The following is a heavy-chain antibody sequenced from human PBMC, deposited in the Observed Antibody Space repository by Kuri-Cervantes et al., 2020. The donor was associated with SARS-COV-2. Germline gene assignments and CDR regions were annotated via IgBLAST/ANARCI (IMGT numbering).Heavy chain of an antibody. Sequence: LSLTCGASGFTFSHYAMSWFRQASGKGLEWVSTIIISGLSTHYADSVKGRFTISRDNSKNTVYLQMNSLRADDTAVYYCAKIAGYNSGWYDDWGQGTLVTSPQ. J-gene: IGHJ5*02. D-gene: IGHD6-19*01. V-gene: IGHV3-23*01. CDR2: IIISGLST. CDR3: AKIAGYNSGWYDD. CDR1: GFTFSHYA.